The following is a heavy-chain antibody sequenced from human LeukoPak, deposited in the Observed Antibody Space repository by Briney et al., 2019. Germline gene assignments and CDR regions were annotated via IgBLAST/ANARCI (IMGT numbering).Heavy chain of an antibody. D-gene: IGHD1-20*01. J-gene: IGHJ4*02. CDR1: GFTFSSYA. V-gene: IGHV3-23*01. Sequence: GGSLRLSCAASGFTFSSYAMSWVRQAPGKGLEWVSTIRGGGDRTYYADSVKGRFTISRDNSENTLFLQMNSLRAEDTAVFYCGKALTGTTGTLFDSWGQGTLVTVSS. CDR2: IRGGGDRT. CDR3: GKALTGTTGTLFDS.